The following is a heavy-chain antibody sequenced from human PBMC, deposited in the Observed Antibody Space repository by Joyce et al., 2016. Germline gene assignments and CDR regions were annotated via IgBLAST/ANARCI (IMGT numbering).Heavy chain of an antibody. CDR2: SSSTGST. CDR3: ARDGGYYFDY. CDR1: GDSVTSLF. Sequence: QVHLQESGPGLVKPSETLSLTCPVSGDSVTSLFWNWIRQPPGKGLEWVAHSSSTGSTKDNPSLKSRATSSLDAPSNQFSLKLTSVTAADTAIYYCARDGGYYFDYWGQGTLVAVSS. J-gene: IGHJ4*02. D-gene: IGHD3-16*01. V-gene: IGHV4-59*02.